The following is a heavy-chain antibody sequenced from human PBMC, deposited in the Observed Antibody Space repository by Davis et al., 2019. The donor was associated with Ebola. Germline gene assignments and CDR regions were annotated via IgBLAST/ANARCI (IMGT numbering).Heavy chain of an antibody. Sequence: PGGSLRLSCAASGFTFDDYTRWGVGQLPRGGRPGACSVRNTSIYIYYADSVKGRFTLVRDNPRNKVFLQMNSLRVEDTAVYYWAILGVRHSEDYWGQGTQVTGSS. J-gene: IGHJ4*02. CDR2: VRNTSIYI. CDR1: GFTFDDYT. CDR3: AILGVRHSEDY. D-gene: IGHD3-10*01. V-gene: IGHV3-21*04.